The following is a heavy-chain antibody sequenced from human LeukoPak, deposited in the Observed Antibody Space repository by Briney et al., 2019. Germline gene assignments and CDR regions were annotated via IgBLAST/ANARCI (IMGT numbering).Heavy chain of an antibody. V-gene: IGHV1-69*06. CDR1: GGTFSSYA. D-gene: IGHD4-17*01. CDR2: IIPIFGTA. J-gene: IGHJ3*02. Sequence: ASVKVSCKASGGTFSSYAISWVRQAPGQGLEWMGGIIPIFGTANYAQKFQGRVTITADKSTSTAYMELSSLRSEDTAVYYCARGRSDYGDYWFAFDIWGQGTMVTVSS. CDR3: ARGRSDYGDYWFAFDI.